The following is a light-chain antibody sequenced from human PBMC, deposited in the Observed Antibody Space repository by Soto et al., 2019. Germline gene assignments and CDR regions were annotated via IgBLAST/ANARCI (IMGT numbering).Light chain of an antibody. Sequence: QSVLTQPPSVSGAPGQSVTISCTGSSSNIGAGYDVHWYQQLPGTAPKLLIYGNSNRPSGVPDRFSGSKSGTSASLAITGRQAEDEADYYCQSYDSSMSGSVFGGGTKLTVL. CDR1: SSNIGAGYD. CDR2: GNS. V-gene: IGLV1-40*01. J-gene: IGLJ3*02. CDR3: QSYDSSMSGSV.